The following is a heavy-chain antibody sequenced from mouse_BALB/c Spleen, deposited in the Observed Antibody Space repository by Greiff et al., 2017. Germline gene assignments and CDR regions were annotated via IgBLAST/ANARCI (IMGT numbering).Heavy chain of an antibody. CDR2: INPYNDGT. J-gene: IGHJ2*01. D-gene: IGHD2-2*01. CDR3: ARREGYGGFDY. Sequence: EVQRVESGPELVKPGASVKMSCKASGYTFTSYVMHWVKQKPGQGLEWIGYINPYNDGTKYNEKFKGKATLTSDKSSSTAYMELSSLTSEDSAVYYCARREGYGGFDYWGQGTTLTVSS. CDR1: GYTFTSYV. V-gene: IGHV1-14*01.